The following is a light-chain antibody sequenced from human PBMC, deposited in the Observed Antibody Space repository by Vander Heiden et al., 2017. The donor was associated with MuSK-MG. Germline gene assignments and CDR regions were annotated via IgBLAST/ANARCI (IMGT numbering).Light chain of an antibody. CDR2: SAS. CDR1: QDISSY. J-gene: IGKJ4*01. V-gene: IGKV1-27*01. CDR3: QRTDNAPLT. Sequence: DIQLTHSPSSLSASVRDRVTITCRMSQDISSYLNWYRQKPGKDPTLLIYSASNLQSGVPSRFSGSGSGTNFTLTISNLQPEELATYCGQRTDNAPLTFGGGTKVEIK.